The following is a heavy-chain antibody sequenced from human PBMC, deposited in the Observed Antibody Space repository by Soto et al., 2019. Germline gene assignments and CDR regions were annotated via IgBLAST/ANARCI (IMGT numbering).Heavy chain of an antibody. J-gene: IGHJ5*02. CDR2: IYYSGST. CDR3: ARHPSDFWFDP. D-gene: IGHD2-21*02. V-gene: IGHV4-34*01. Sequence: TLSLTCAVYGGSFSDTHWNFFRQPPGKGLEWIGSIYYSGSTYYNPSLKSRVTVSVDTSKNQFSLKLSSVTAADTAVYYCARHPSDFWFDPWGQGTLVTVSS. CDR1: GGSFSDTH.